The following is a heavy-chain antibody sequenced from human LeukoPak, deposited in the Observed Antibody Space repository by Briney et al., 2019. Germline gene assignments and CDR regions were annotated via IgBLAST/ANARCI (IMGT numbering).Heavy chain of an antibody. CDR2: ISSSSSYI. J-gene: IGHJ4*02. V-gene: IGHV3-21*01. CDR1: GFTFSSYS. D-gene: IGHD2-15*01. Sequence: GGSLRLSCAASGFTFSSYSMNWVRQAPGKGLEWVSSISSSSSYIYYADSVKGRFTISRDNAKNSLYLQMNSLRAEDTAVYYCARDLCSGGSCYLDYWGQGTLVTVSS. CDR3: ARDLCSGGSCYLDY.